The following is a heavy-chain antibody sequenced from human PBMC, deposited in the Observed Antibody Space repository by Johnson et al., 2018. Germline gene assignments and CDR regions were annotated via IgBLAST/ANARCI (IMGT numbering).Heavy chain of an antibody. V-gene: IGHV3-30-3*01. CDR1: GFTLSNYA. Sequence: QVQLVQSGGGVVQPGGSPRLSCAASGFTLSNYAMHWVRQAPGKGLEWVAAITYDGSNKYYAESVKGRFTISRDNSKNTLYLQLNSLRSEDTALYYGARETSRAGATTGDAFDIWGQGTMVTASS. D-gene: IGHD1-26*01. CDR3: ARETSRAGATTGDAFDI. CDR2: ITYDGSNK. J-gene: IGHJ3*02.